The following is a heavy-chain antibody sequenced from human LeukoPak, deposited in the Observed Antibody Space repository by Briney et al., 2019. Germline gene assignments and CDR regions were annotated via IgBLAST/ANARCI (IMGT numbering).Heavy chain of an antibody. CDR3: ARHPYYSKDYYYYMDV. J-gene: IGHJ6*03. CDR1: GGSISSGGYY. Sequence: SETLSLTCTVSGGSISSGGYYWSWIRQPPGKGLEWIGYIYHSGSTYYNPSLKSRVTISVDRSKNQFSLKLSSVTAADTAVYYCARHPYYSKDYYYYMDVWGKGTTVTVSS. CDR2: IYHSGST. D-gene: IGHD4-11*01. V-gene: IGHV4-30-2*02.